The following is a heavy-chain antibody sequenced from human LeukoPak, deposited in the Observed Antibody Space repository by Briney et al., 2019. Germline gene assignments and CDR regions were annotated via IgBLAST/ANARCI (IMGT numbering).Heavy chain of an antibody. CDR1: GFPFSRYW. CDR2: IKQDGREK. D-gene: IGHD3-16*01. CDR3: ASGRQLGY. Sequence: GGSLRLSCAASGFPFSRYWMLCVRQAPGKGLEWVANIKQDGREKYYVVSVKGRFTISRDNAKNSLDLQMNSLRAEDTALYYCASGRQLGYWGQGTLVTVSS. J-gene: IGHJ4*02. V-gene: IGHV3-7*01.